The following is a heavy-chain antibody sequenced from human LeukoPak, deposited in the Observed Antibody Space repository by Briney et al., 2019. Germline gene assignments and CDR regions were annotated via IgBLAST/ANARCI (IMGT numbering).Heavy chain of an antibody. V-gene: IGHV4-4*07. J-gene: IGHJ5*02. D-gene: IGHD2-15*01. CDR1: GGSISSYY. CDR2: IYTSGST. Sequence: PSETLSLTCTVSGGSISSYYWSWIRQPAGKELEWIGRIYTSGSTNYNPSLKSRVTISVDKSKNQFSLKLSSVTAADTAVYYCARGRCSGGSCYTTRRDWFDPWGQGTLVTVSS. CDR3: ARGRCSGGSCYTTRRDWFDP.